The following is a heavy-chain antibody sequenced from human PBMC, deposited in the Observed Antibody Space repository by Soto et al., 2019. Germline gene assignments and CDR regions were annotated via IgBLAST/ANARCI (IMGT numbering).Heavy chain of an antibody. CDR2: IYYSGST. D-gene: IGHD6-13*01. Sequence: QVQLQESGPGLVKPSQTLSLTCTVSGGSISSGGFYWSWIHHHPGKGLEWIGYIYYSGSTYYNPSLKSRVTISVDTSKNQFSLRLSSVTAADTAVYYCARDPSGIAAEGWFDPWGQGTLVTVSS. CDR3: ARDPSGIAAEGWFDP. CDR1: GGSISSGGFY. J-gene: IGHJ5*02. V-gene: IGHV4-31*03.